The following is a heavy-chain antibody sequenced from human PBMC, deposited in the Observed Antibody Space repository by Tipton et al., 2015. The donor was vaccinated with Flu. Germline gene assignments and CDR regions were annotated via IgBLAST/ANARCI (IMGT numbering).Heavy chain of an antibody. CDR3: AKASRPVVVAASFYY. CDR2: ISGSGGST. V-gene: IGHV3-23*01. D-gene: IGHD2-15*01. Sequence: SLRLSCAASGFTFSSYAMSWVRQAPGKGLEWVSAISGSGGSTYYADSVKGRFTISRDNSKNTLYLQMNSLRAEDTAVYYCAKASRPVVVAASFYYWGQGTLVTVSS. CDR1: GFTFSSYA. J-gene: IGHJ4*02.